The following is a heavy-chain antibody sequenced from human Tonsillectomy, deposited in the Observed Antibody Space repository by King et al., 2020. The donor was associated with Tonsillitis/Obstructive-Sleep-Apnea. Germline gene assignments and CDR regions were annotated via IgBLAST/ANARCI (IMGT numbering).Heavy chain of an antibody. CDR1: GFTFSDYY. Sequence: LQLVQSGGGLVKPGGSLRLSCAASGFTFSDYYMSWIRQASGKGLEWVSYISSSGSTIYYADSVKGRFTISRDNAKNSLYLQMNSLRAEDTAVYYCARDGYCGGDCYLYAFDIWGQGTMVTVSS. V-gene: IGHV3-11*01. J-gene: IGHJ3*02. CDR2: ISSSGSTI. CDR3: ARDGYCGGDCYLYAFDI. D-gene: IGHD2-21*01.